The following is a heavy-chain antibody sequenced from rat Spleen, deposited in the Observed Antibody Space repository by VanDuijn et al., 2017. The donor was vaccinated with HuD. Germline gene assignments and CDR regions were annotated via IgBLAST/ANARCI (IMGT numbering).Heavy chain of an antibody. CDR2: MWSGGST. V-gene: IGHV2-45*01. J-gene: IGHJ2*01. D-gene: IGHD1-9*01. CDR1: GFSLTSYN. CDR3: TREGMGITPLYFDY. Sequence: QVQLMESGPGLVQPSETLSLTCTVSGFSLTSYNVHWVRQPPGKGLEWMGVMWSGGSTDYNSALKSRLSISRDTSKNQVFLKLNILQTEDTAIYYCTREGMGITPLYFDYWGQGVMVTVSS.